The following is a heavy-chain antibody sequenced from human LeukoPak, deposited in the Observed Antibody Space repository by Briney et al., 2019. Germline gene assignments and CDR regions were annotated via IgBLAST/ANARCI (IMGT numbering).Heavy chain of an antibody. CDR2: ITIKTDGGTT. CDR1: GFTFSNAG. D-gene: IGHD4-17*01. CDR3: ATSAPTTD. V-gene: IGHV3-15*01. Sequence: GGSLRLSCAASGFTFSNAGMSWVRQAPGKGLEWVGRITIKTDGGTTDYAAPVKGRFTISRDDSKNTLYLQMNSLKTEDTAVYYCATSAPTTDWGQGTLVSVSS. J-gene: IGHJ4*02.